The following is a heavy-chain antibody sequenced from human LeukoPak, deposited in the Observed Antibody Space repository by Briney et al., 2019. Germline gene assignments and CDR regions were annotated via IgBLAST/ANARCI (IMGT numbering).Heavy chain of an antibody. D-gene: IGHD2-2*01. CDR3: AKDQIVVVPAAISY. J-gene: IGHJ4*02. Sequence: PGGSLRLSCAASGFTFDDYAMHWVRQAPGKGLEWVSGISWNSGSIGYADSVKGRFTISRDNAKNSLYLQMNSLRAEDTAVYYCAKDQIVVVPAAISYWGQGTLVTASS. CDR1: GFTFDDYA. V-gene: IGHV3-9*01. CDR2: ISWNSGSI.